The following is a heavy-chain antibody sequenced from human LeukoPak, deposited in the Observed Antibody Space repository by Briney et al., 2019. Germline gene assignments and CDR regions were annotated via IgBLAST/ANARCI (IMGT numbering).Heavy chain of an antibody. D-gene: IGHD3-3*01. CDR1: GFTFSSYS. Sequence: GGSLRLSCAASGFTFSSYSMNWVRRAPGKGLEWVSYISSSSSTIYYADSVKGRFTISRDNAKDSLYLQMNSLRAEDTAVYYCARDEADWSGDAFDIWGQGTMVTVSS. V-gene: IGHV3-48*01. CDR2: ISSSSSTI. CDR3: ARDEADWSGDAFDI. J-gene: IGHJ3*02.